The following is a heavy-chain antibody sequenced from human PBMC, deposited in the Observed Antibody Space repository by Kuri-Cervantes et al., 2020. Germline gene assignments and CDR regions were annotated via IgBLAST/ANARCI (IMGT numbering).Heavy chain of an antibody. D-gene: IGHD1-7*01. CDR3: ARTNRRYNWNYDY. Sequence: SETLSLTCTVSGGSITNSSYYWSWIRQPPGKGLEWIGEINHSGSTNYNPSLKSRVTISVDTSKNQFSLKLSSVTAADTAVYYCARTNRRYNWNYDYWGQGTLVTVSS. V-gene: IGHV4-39*07. CDR2: INHSGST. J-gene: IGHJ4*02. CDR1: GGSITNSSYY.